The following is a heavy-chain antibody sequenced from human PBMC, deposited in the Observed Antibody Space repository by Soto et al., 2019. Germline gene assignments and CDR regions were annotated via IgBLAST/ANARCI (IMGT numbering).Heavy chain of an antibody. V-gene: IGHV4-38-2*01. CDR3: ARAYCRSTSCYASSWLGDYYYGMDV. CDR2: IYHSGST. D-gene: IGHD2-2*01. CDR1: GYSISSGYY. Sequence: SETLSLTCAVSGYSISSGYYWGWIRQPPGKGLEWIGSIYHSGSTYYNPSLKSRVTISLDASKNQFSLKLSSVTAADTAVYACARAYCRSTSCYASSWLGDYYYGMDVWGQGTTVTVSS. J-gene: IGHJ6*01.